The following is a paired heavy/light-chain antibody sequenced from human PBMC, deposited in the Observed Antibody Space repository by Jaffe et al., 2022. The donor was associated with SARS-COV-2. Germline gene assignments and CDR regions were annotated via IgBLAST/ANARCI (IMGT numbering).Heavy chain of an antibody. D-gene: IGHD2-2*01. CDR3: AKSLHCSTPSCYVYLYYYYMDV. V-gene: IGHV3-23*04. Sequence: EVQLVESGGGLLQPGGSLRLSCAASGFTFSTYAMSWVRQAPGKGLEWVAGISGSGGNTYYADSLKGRFTISRDNSKNTLYLEVNSLRADDTAVYFCAKSLHCSTPSCYVYLYYYYMDVWGKGTTVTVSS. CDR1: GFTFSTYA. J-gene: IGHJ6*03. CDR2: ISGSGGNT.
Light chain of an antibody. CDR2: ENN. CDR3: GTWESSLRTYV. J-gene: IGLJ1*01. Sequence: QSVLTQPPSVSAAPGQRVTISCSGSSSNIGNSYVSWYQQLPGTAPKLLIYENNKRPSGIPDRFSGSKSGTSATLGITGLQTGDEADYYCGTWESSLRTYVFGTGTKVTVL. CDR1: SSNIGNSY. V-gene: IGLV1-51*02.